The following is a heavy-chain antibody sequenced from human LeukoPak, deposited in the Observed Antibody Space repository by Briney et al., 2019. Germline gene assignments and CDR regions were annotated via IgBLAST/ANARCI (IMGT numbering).Heavy chain of an antibody. CDR2: IYYSGRT. J-gene: IGHJ3*02. D-gene: IGHD4-23*01. CDR3: ARGYGDNSGAFDI. V-gene: IGHV4-39*07. CDR1: GGSIRSSSYY. Sequence: SETLSLTCAVSGGSIRSSSYYWGWIRQPPGKGLEWIGSIYYSGRTYYNPSLKSRVTISLDRSKNQFSLKVSSVTAADTAVYFCARGYGDNSGAFDIWGQGTLVTVSS.